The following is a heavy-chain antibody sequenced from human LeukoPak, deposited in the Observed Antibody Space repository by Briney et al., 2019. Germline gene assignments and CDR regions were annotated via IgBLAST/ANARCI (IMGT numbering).Heavy chain of an antibody. Sequence: SETLSLTCSVSGGSISGYYWSWIRQPPGKGLEWIGYIYYSGSTNYNPSLKSRVTISVDTSKNQFSLKLSSVTAADTAVYYCARTPYCGGDCYSSRYFDLWGRGTLVTVSS. CDR3: ARTPYCGGDCYSSRYFDL. D-gene: IGHD2-21*02. CDR1: GGSISGYY. V-gene: IGHV4-59*01. CDR2: IYYSGST. J-gene: IGHJ2*01.